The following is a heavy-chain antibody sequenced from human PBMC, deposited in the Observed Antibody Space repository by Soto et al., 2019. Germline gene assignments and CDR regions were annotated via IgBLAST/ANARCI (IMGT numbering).Heavy chain of an antibody. CDR3: ANLVSSYYDYVWGSYRQPPHDY. V-gene: IGHV3-30*18. Sequence: QVQLVESGGGVVQPGRSLRLSCAASGFTFSSYGMHWVRQAPGKGLEWVAVISYDGSNKYYADSVKGRFTISRDNSKNTLYLQMNGLRAEDTAVYYCANLVSSYYDYVWGSYRQPPHDYWGQGTLVTVSS. CDR2: ISYDGSNK. CDR1: GFTFSSYG. J-gene: IGHJ4*02. D-gene: IGHD3-16*02.